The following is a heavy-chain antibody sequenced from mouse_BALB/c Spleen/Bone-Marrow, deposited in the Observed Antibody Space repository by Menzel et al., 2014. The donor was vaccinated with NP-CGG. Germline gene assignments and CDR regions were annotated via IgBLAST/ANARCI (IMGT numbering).Heavy chain of an antibody. J-gene: IGHJ2*01. CDR1: GFSLTSFG. D-gene: IGHD1-1*01. CDR3: ARDYYGSSYFDY. Sequence: VQGVESGPGLVAPSQSLSITCTVSGFSLTSFGVHWVRQPPGKGLEWLGVIWAGGSTNYNSALMSRLSISKDNSKSQVFLKMNSLQTDDTAMYYCARDYYGSSYFDYWGQGTTLTVSS. CDR2: IWAGGST. V-gene: IGHV2-9*02.